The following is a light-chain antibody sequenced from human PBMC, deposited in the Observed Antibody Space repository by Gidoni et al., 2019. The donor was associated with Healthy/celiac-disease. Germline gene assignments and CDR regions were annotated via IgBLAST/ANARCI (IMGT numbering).Light chain of an antibody. CDR1: QDISNY. Sequence: DIHITQSPSSLSASVGDRVTITCQASQDISNYLNWYQQKPGKAPKLLIYDASNLETGGPSRFSGSGSGTDFTFTISSLHPEDIATYYCQQYDNLPSFGQGTKLEIK. CDR3: QQYDNLPS. J-gene: IGKJ2*01. CDR2: DAS. V-gene: IGKV1-33*01.